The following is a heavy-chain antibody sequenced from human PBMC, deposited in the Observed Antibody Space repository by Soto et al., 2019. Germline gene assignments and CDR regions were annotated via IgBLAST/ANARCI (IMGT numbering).Heavy chain of an antibody. J-gene: IGHJ4*02. D-gene: IGHD6-19*01. CDR1: SGSVFSSNW. CDR3: ASHLVMAGTRGFDH. V-gene: IGHV4-4*02. CDR2: TRNSGSA. Sequence: QVQLQESGPGLVKPSGTLSLTCAVSSGSVFSSNWWSWVRLPPGKGLEWIGETRNSGSANYNPSLKSRVTITVDRSRNHIFLELSSVTAADTAVYYCASHLVMAGTRGFDHWGLGTLVTVSS.